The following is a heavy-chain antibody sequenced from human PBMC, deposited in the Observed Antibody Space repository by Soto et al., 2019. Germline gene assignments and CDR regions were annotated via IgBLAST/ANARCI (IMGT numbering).Heavy chain of an antibody. CDR1: GFTFSSYA. Sequence: PGGSLRLSCAASGFTFSSYAMHWVRQAPGKGLEWVAVISYDGSNKYYADSVKGRFTISRDNSKNTLYLQMNSLSSEDTAVHHCAREVYYDCWSGLKTHPYYFDDWGQGTLVTVSS. CDR2: ISYDGSNK. J-gene: IGHJ4*02. D-gene: IGHD3-3*01. CDR3: AREVYYDCWSGLKTHPYYFDD. V-gene: IGHV3-30-3*01.